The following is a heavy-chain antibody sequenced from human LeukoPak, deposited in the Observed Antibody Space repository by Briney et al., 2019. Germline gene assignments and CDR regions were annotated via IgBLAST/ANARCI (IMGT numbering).Heavy chain of an antibody. J-gene: IGHJ6*03. V-gene: IGHV3-48*01. D-gene: IGHD3-9*01. CDR3: ARDRGQTGYYWSYYYYMDV. CDR2: ISGGSSTM. CDR1: GFTFSDYS. Sequence: QPGGSLRLSCAASGFTFSDYSMNWVRQAPGKGLEWGSYISGGSSTMYYADSVKGRFTSSGAKAQNSMYLQMNSLRAEDTAVYYCARDRGQTGYYWSYYYYMDVWGIGTTVTVSS.